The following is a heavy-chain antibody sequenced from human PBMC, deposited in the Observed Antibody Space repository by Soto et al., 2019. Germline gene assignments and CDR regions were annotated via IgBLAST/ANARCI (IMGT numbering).Heavy chain of an antibody. D-gene: IGHD3-3*01. V-gene: IGHV4-39*01. CDR2: IYYSGST. CDR1: GGSISSSSYY. CDR3: SIWSGLLYNWFDP. J-gene: IGHJ5*02. Sequence: SETLSLTCTVSGGSISSSSYYWGWIRQPPGKGLEWIGSIYYSGSTYYNPSLKSRVTISVDTSKNQFSLKLSSVTAADTAVYYCSIWSGLLYNWFDPWGQGTRVTVSS.